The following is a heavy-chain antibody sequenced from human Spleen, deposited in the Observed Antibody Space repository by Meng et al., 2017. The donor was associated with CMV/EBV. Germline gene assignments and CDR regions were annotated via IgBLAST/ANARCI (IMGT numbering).Heavy chain of an antibody. CDR2: INSDGRTT. CDR3: ARTPIQGLNWFDP. CDR1: GFTFTNSC. D-gene: IGHD2-15*01. Sequence: CAASGFTFTNSCMHCVRQAPGKGLVWVSRINSDGRTTNYADSVKGRFTISRDNAKNTLYLPMNSLRDEDTAVYYCARTPIQGLNWFDPWGQGTLVTVSS. J-gene: IGHJ5*02. V-gene: IGHV3-74*01.